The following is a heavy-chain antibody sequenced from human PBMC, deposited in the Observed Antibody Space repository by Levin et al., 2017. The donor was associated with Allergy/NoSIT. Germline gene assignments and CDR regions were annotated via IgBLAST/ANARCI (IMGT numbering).Heavy chain of an antibody. CDR3: AKDDGWLS. CDR1: GFTFNDYA. CDR2: ISWNSGKI. Sequence: PGGSLRLSCAASGFTFNDYAMHWVRQAPGKGLEWVSGISWNSGKIGYADSVKGRFTISRDNAKNSLFLQMNSLRAEDTALYYCAKDDGWLSWGQGTLVTVSS. V-gene: IGHV3-9*01. J-gene: IGHJ5*02. D-gene: IGHD3-22*01.